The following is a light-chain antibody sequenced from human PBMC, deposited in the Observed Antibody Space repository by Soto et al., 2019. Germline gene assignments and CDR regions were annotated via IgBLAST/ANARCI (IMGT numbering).Light chain of an antibody. J-gene: IGKJ4*01. CDR3: RQYGSSPLT. Sequence: EIVLTQSPGTLSLSPGERATLSCRASQSVRSSYLVWYHQKPGQSPRLLIYDASSRITGIPDRFSGSESGTHFTLTISRLVQEDSAVYDCRQYGSSPLTVGGETKVEIK. CDR1: QSVRSSY. V-gene: IGKV3-20*01. CDR2: DAS.